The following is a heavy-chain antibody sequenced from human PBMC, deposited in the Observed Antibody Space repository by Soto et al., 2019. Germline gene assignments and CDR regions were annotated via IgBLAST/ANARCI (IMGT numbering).Heavy chain of an antibody. Sequence: PSETLSLTCAVYGVSFNDYYWSWVRQPPGEGLEWIGEINHSGSTNYSPSLKSRATISVDTSKNQFSLKLRSLTAADTAVYYCAGFFGYRYGRVDPWGQGTLVTVSS. J-gene: IGHJ5*02. CDR1: GVSFNDYY. V-gene: IGHV4-34*01. CDR2: INHSGST. CDR3: AGFFGYRYGRVDP. D-gene: IGHD3-3*01.